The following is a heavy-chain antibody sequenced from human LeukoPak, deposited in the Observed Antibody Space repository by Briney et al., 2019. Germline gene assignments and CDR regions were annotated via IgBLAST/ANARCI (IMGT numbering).Heavy chain of an antibody. V-gene: IGHV1-18*01. CDR1: GYTFTSYG. CDR3: ARGKTYYYDSSGYPV. CDR2: ISAYNGNT. D-gene: IGHD3-22*01. J-gene: IGHJ4*02. Sequence: GASVKVSCKASGYTFTSYGISWVRQAPGQGLEWMGWISAYNGNTNYAQKLQGRVTMTTDTSTSTAYMELSSLRSEDTAVYYCARGKTYYYDSSGYPVWGQGTLVTVSS.